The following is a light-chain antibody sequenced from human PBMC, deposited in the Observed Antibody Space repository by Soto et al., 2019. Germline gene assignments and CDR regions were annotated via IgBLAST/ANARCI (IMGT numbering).Light chain of an antibody. Sequence: IVLTQSPDTLSLSPGERATLYCRASRSVSSSYLAWYQHKSGQAPRLLISGASNWATDIPDRFSGSESGTDFTLTISRLEPEDFAVYYCQHYGSSPPYTFGQGTKLEIK. J-gene: IGKJ2*01. CDR2: GAS. CDR3: QHYGSSPPYT. CDR1: RSVSSSY. V-gene: IGKV3-20*01.